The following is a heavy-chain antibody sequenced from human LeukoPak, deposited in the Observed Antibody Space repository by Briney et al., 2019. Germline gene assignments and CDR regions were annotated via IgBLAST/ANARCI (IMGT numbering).Heavy chain of an antibody. CDR3: SRIQTWVCQWYFDF. CDR1: GFTFSDYW. V-gene: IGHV3-7*01. J-gene: IGHJ2*01. D-gene: IGHD7-27*01. Sequence: GGSLRLSCEVSGFTFSDYWMNWVRQVPGKGLEWVANIKQDGSEEYNVDSVKGRFTISRDNARSTLFLQMNSLRVEDTAVYYCSRIQTWVCQWYFDFWGRGTLVTVSS. CDR2: IKQDGSEE.